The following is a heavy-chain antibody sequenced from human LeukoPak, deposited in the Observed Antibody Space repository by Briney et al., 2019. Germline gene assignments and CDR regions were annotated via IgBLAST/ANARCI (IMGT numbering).Heavy chain of an antibody. V-gene: IGHV3-23*01. D-gene: IGHD3-22*01. CDR3: ARDYYYDSSGYYLGYYYYYMDV. J-gene: IGHJ6*03. CDR2: ISGRGDSS. CDR1: GFTFSNFG. Sequence: PGGSLRLSCAGSGFTFSNFGMSWVRQAPGKGPEWVARISGRGDSSNYADSVKGRFTISRDNAKNSLYLQMNSLRAEDTAVYYCARDYYYDSSGYYLGYYYYYMDVWGKGTTVTISS.